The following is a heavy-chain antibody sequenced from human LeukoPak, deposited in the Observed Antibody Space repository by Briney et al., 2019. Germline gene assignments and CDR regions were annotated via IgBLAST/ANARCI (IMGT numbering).Heavy chain of an antibody. CDR2: ISYDGSNK. D-gene: IGHD2-2*01. J-gene: IGHJ6*02. CDR1: GFTFSSYA. CDR3: AGDIVVVPAAKAFLCGMDV. V-gene: IGHV3-30-3*01. Sequence: PGRSLRLSCAASGFTFSSYAMHWVRQAPGKGLEWVAVISYDGSNKYYADSVKGRFTISRDNSKNTLYLQMNSLRAEDTAVYYCAGDIVVVPAAKAFLCGMDVWGQGTTVTVSS.